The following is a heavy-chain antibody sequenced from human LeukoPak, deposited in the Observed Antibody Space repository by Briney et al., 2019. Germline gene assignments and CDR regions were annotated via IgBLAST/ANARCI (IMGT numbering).Heavy chain of an antibody. Sequence: PGGSLRLSCAASGFTFSSYGMHWVRQAPGKGLEWVAVISYDGSNKYYADSVKGRFTLSRDNSKNTLYLQMNSLRAEDTAVYYCATITSYSSGWLAYFDYWGQGTLVTVSS. CDR3: ATITSYSSGWLAYFDY. CDR1: GFTFSSYG. V-gene: IGHV3-30*03. D-gene: IGHD6-19*01. CDR2: ISYDGSNK. J-gene: IGHJ4*02.